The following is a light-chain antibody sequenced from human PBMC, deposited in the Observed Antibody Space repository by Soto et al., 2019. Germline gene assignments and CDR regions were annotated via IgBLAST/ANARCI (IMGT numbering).Light chain of an antibody. Sequence: QSVLWPPSASGTPGQRVTISCSGSNSNIGSNTVNWYQQLPGTAPKLLIYYDNLRPSGVPDRISGSKSGTSASLAISGLQSDDEADYYCAAWDDSLNGRVFGIGTKVTVL. CDR1: NSNIGSNT. CDR3: AAWDDSLNGRV. CDR2: YDN. V-gene: IGLV1-44*01. J-gene: IGLJ1*01.